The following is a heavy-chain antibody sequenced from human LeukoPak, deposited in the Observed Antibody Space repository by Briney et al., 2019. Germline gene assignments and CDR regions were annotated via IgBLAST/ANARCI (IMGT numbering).Heavy chain of an antibody. CDR1: SGSISDTNYY. Sequence: SETLSLTCTVSSGSISDTNYYWGWIRQPPGKGLEWIASIYYSGSTYYNPSLKSRVTISVDTSKNQFSLRLTSVTAADTAMLYCARQFSPSTTNLFDPWGQGTLVIVSS. CDR3: ARQFSPSTTNLFDP. J-gene: IGHJ5*02. CDR2: IYYSGST. V-gene: IGHV4-39*01. D-gene: IGHD1-14*01.